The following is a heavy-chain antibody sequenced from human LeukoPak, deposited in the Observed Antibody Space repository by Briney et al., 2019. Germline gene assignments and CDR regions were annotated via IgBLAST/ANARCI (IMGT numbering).Heavy chain of an antibody. CDR3: ARLYGSGSYYLNNWFDP. V-gene: IGHV4-59*08. CDR1: GGSISSYY. J-gene: IGHJ5*02. D-gene: IGHD3-10*01. Sequence: SETLSLTCTVSGGSISSYYWSWIRQPPGKGLEWIGYVFYIGSTNYNPSLKSRVTISVDTSKNQFSLKLSSVTAADTAVYYCARLYGSGSYYLNNWFDPWGQGTLVTVSS. CDR2: VFYIGST.